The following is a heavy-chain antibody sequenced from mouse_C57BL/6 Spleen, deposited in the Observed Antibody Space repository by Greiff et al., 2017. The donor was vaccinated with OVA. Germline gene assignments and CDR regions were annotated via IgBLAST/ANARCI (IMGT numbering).Heavy chain of an antibody. CDR2: INYDGSST. J-gene: IGHJ4*01. CDR1: GFTFSDYY. CDR3: ARVMDY. Sequence: EVQRVESEGGLVQPGSSMKLSCTASGFTFSDYYMAWVRQVPEKGLEWVANINYDGSSTYYLDSLKSRFIISRDNAKNILYLQMSSLKSEDTATYYCARVMDYWGQGTSVTVSS. V-gene: IGHV5-16*01.